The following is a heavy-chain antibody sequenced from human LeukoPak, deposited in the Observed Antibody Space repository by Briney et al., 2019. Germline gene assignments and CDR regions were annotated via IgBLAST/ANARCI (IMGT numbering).Heavy chain of an antibody. CDR2: IIPIFGTA. CDR3: ARVVVGATTPYYYYYGMDV. D-gene: IGHD1-26*01. J-gene: IGHJ6*02. CDR1: GGTFSSYA. V-gene: IGHV1-69*13. Sequence: SVKVSCKASGGTFSSYAISWVRQAPGQGLEWMGGIIPIFGTANYAQKFQGRVTITADESTSTAYMELSSLRSEDTAVYYCARVVVGATTPYYYYYGMDVWGQGTTVTVSS.